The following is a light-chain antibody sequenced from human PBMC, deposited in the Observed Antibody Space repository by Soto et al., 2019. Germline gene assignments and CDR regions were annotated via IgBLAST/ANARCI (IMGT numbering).Light chain of an antibody. J-gene: IGLJ1*01. CDR3: SSYTSSSTPYV. Sequence: QSVRAQPASVSGSPGQSITISCTGTSSDVGGYNYVSWYQQHPGKAPKLMIYEVSNRPSGVSNRFSGSNSGNTASLTISGLQAEDEADYYCSSYTSSSTPYVFGTGTKVTAL. CDR1: SSDVGGYNY. CDR2: EVS. V-gene: IGLV2-14*01.